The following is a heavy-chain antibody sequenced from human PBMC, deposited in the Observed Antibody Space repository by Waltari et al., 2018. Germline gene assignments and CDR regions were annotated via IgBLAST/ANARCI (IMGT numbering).Heavy chain of an antibody. D-gene: IGHD6-19*01. V-gene: IGHV3-73*01. CDR1: GFPFSGST. CDR3: TAGAVTGTDF. CDR2: IRRQPYNYAT. J-gene: IGHJ4*02. Sequence: EVQVVESGGGLVQPGGSLELSCATSGFPFSGSTIHRVRQTSGKGLEWVGRIRRQPYNYATAYAASVIGRFTISRDDSRNTAYLQMNSLMTEDTAVYYCTAGAVTGTDFWGQGTLVTVSS.